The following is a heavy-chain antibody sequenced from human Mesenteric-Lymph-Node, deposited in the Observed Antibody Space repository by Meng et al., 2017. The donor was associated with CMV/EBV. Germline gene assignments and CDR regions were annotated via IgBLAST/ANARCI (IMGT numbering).Heavy chain of an antibody. J-gene: IGHJ5*02. D-gene: IGHD3-10*01. V-gene: IGHV4-39*01. Sequence: QLQLQESGSGLVKTSEALSLTCTFYGCSISSSSYYWGWIRQPPGKGLEWIGSIYYSGSTYYNPSLKSRVTISVDTSKNQFSLKLSSVTAADTAVYYCARPHYYGSGSSPWFEPWGQGTLVTVSS. CDR3: ARPHYYGSGSSPWFEP. CDR2: IYYSGST. CDR1: GCSISSSSYY.